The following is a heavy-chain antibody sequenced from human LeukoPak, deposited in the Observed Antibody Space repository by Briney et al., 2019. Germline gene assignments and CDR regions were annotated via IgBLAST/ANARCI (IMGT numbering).Heavy chain of an antibody. J-gene: IGHJ6*03. CDR1: GFTVSSNY. V-gene: IGHV3-53*01. Sequence: GGSLRLSRAASGFTVSSNYMSWVRQAPGKGLEWVSVIYSGGSTYYADSVKGRFTISRDNSKNTLYLQMNSLRAEDTAVYYCAREAWGSTRYYYYMDVWGKGTTVTVSS. CDR3: AREAWGSTRYYYYMDV. D-gene: IGHD2-2*01. CDR2: IYSGGST.